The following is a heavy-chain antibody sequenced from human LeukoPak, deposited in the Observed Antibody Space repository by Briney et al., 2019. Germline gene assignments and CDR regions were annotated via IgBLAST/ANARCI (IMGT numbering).Heavy chain of an antibody. Sequence: SQTLSLICTVSGGSISSGGYYWSWIRQHPGKGLEWIGYIYYSGSTYYNPSLKSRVTISVDTSKNQFSLKLSSVTAADTAVYYCARVDSSSWYQTLRYWGQGTLVTVSS. V-gene: IGHV4-31*03. CDR2: IYYSGST. CDR3: ARVDSSSWYQTLRY. D-gene: IGHD6-13*01. J-gene: IGHJ4*02. CDR1: GGSISSGGYY.